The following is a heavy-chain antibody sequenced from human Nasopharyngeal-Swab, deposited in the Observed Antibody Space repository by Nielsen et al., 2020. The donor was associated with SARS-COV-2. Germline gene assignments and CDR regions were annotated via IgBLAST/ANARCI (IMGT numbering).Heavy chain of an antibody. CDR1: GFTFSGSA. J-gene: IGHJ6*02. Sequence: GGSLRLSCAASGFTFSGSAMHWVRQASGKGLEWVGRIRSKANSYATAYAASVKGRFTISRDDSKNTAYLQMNSLKTEDTAVYYCTRLYVDIVATTPRDYYYYYGMDVWGQGTMVTVSS. CDR2: IRSKANSYAT. CDR3: TRLYVDIVATTPRDYYYYYGMDV. V-gene: IGHV3-73*01. D-gene: IGHD5-12*01.